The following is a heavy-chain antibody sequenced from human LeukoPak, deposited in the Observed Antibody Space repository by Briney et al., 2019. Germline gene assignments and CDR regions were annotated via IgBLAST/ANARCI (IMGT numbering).Heavy chain of an antibody. J-gene: IGHJ5*02. CDR3: ARQIKAEYYDILTADWFDP. V-gene: IGHV4-39*01. CDR2: IYYSGST. D-gene: IGHD3-9*01. CDR1: GGSISSSSYY. Sequence: SETLSLTCTVSGGSISSSSYYWGWIRQPPGKGLEWIGSIYYSGSTHNDPSLKSRVTISVDTSKNQFSLKLSSVTAADTAVYYCARQIKAEYYDILTADWFDPWGQGTLVTVSS.